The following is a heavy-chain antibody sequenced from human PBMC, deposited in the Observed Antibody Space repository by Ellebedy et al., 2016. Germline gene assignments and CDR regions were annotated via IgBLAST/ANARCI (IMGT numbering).Heavy chain of an antibody. V-gene: IGHV1-24*01. CDR2: FDPEDGET. J-gene: IGHJ6*02. D-gene: IGHD2-2*01. CDR1: GYTLTELS. Sequence: ASVKVSCKVSGYTLTELSMHWVRQAPGKGLEWMGGFDPEDGETIYAQKFQGRVTMTEDTSTDTAYMELSSLRSEDTAVYYCARDIVVVPAAITPGYYGMDVWGQGTTVTVSS. CDR3: ARDIVVVPAAITPGYYGMDV.